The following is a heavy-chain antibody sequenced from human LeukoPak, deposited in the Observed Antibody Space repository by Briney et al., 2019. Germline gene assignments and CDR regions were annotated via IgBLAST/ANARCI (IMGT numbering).Heavy chain of an antibody. J-gene: IGHJ4*02. V-gene: IGHV1-18*01. CDR2: ISAYNGNT. CDR1: GYTFTSYG. D-gene: IGHD1-26*01. Sequence: GASVTVSCKASGYTFTSYGISWVRQAPGQGLEWMGWISAYNGNTNYAQKLQGRVTMTTDTSTSTAYMELRSLRSDDTAVYYCARLLSGIVGAIFFYYFDYWGQGTLVTVSS. CDR3: ARLLSGIVGAIFFYYFDY.